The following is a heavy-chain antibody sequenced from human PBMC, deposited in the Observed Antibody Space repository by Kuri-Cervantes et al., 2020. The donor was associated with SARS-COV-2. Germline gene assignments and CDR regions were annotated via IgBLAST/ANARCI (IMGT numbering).Heavy chain of an antibody. D-gene: IGHD6-19*01. CDR2: SYYSGST. V-gene: IGHV4-39*02. J-gene: IGHJ5*02. CDR1: GVSISSSSYY. Sequence: SETLSLTCTVSGVSISSSSYYWGWIRQPPGKGLEWIGSSYYSGSTYYNPSLKSRVTISVDTSKNQFSLKLSSVTAADTAVYYCARDIHSSGWPGWFDPWGQGTLVTVSS. CDR3: ARDIHSSGWPGWFDP.